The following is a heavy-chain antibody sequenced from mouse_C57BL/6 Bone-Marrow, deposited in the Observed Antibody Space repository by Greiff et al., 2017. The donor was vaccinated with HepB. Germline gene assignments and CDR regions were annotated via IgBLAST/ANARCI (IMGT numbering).Heavy chain of an antibody. Sequence: VQLKQSGAELVRPGASVKLSCTASGFNIKDDYMHWVKQRPEQGLEWIGWIDPENGDTEYASKFQGKATITADTSSNTAYLQLSSLTSEDTAVYYCTSLYYDYDGPYYYAMDYWGQGTSVTVSS. CDR3: TSLYYDYDGPYYYAMDY. CDR2: IDPENGDT. V-gene: IGHV14-4*01. J-gene: IGHJ4*01. D-gene: IGHD2-4*01. CDR1: GFNIKDDY.